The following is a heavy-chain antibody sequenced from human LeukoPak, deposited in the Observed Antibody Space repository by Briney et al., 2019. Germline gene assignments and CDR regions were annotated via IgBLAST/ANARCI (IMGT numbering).Heavy chain of an antibody. CDR3: TTEVGIVGATTILSFPVN. CDR2: ISVSGGST. CDR1: GFTFSSYA. D-gene: IGHD1-26*01. V-gene: IGHV3-23*01. Sequence: GGSLRLSCAASGFTFSSYAMSWVRQAPGKGLEWVSVISVSGGSTYYADSVKGRFTISRDNSKNTLYLQMNSLKTEDTAVYYCTTEVGIVGATTILSFPVNWDQGTLVTVSS. J-gene: IGHJ4*02.